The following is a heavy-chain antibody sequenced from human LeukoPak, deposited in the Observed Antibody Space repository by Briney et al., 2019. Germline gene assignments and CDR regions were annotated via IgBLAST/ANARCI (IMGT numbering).Heavy chain of an antibody. CDR3: AKSYCGGDCYSFDY. CDR2: IRYYGSNK. V-gene: IGHV3-30*02. J-gene: IGHJ4*02. Sequence: GGSLRLSCAASGFTFSSYGMLWVRQAPGKGLEWVAFIRYYGSNKYYADSVKGRFTISRDNSKNTLYLQMNRLRAEDTAVYYCAKSYCGGDCYSFDYWGQGTLVTVSS. D-gene: IGHD2-21*01. CDR1: GFTFSSYG.